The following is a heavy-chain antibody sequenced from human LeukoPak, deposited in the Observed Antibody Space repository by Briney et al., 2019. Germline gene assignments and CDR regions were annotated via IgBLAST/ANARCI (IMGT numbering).Heavy chain of an antibody. D-gene: IGHD3-22*01. Sequence: GGSLRLSCAASAFSLNAYNMNWVRQAPGKGLEWVSYISSSSSTIYYADSVKGRFTISRDNAKNSLYLQMNSLRAEDTAVYYCASSYYDSSGYSDYWGQGTLVTVSS. CDR1: AFSLNAYN. CDR3: ASSYYDSSGYSDY. CDR2: ISSSSSTI. J-gene: IGHJ4*02. V-gene: IGHV3-48*04.